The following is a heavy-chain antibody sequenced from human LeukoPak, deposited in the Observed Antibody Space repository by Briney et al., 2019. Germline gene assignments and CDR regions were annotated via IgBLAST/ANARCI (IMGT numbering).Heavy chain of an antibody. D-gene: IGHD2-2*01. CDR1: GASTSSDY. J-gene: IGHJ4*02. V-gene: IGHV4-59*01. CDR2: IYYSGST. Sequence: SETLSLTCTVSGASTSSDYWSWIWQPPGKGLEWIGYIYYSGSTNYNPSLKSRLTISVDTSKNQFSLKLSSVTAADTAVYYCAREYCSSSCYFDYWGQGTLVTVSS. CDR3: AREYCSSSCYFDY.